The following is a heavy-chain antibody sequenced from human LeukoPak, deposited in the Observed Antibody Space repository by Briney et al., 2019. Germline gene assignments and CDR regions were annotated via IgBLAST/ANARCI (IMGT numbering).Heavy chain of an antibody. CDR2: ISSSSSYI. D-gene: IGHD4-17*01. Sequence: GGSLRLSCAASGFTFSSYSMNWVRQAPGKGLEWVSSISSSSSYIYYADSVKGRFTISRDNTKNSLYLQMNSLRAEDTAVYYCASHSFGDYADYWGQGTLVTVSS. CDR3: ASHSFGDYADY. CDR1: GFTFSSYS. V-gene: IGHV3-21*01. J-gene: IGHJ4*02.